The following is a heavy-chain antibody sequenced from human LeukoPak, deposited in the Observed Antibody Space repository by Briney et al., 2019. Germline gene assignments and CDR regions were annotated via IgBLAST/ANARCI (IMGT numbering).Heavy chain of an antibody. V-gene: IGHV1-3*01. CDR2: INAGNGNT. D-gene: IGHD5-18*01. CDR3: ARANSYGTPFDY. CDR1: GYTFTSYA. J-gene: IGHJ4*02. Sequence: ASVEVSCKASGYTFTSYAMHWVRQAPGQRLEWMGWINAGNGNTKYSQKFQGRVTITRDTSASTAYMELSSLRSEDTAVYYCARANSYGTPFDYWGQGTLVTVSS.